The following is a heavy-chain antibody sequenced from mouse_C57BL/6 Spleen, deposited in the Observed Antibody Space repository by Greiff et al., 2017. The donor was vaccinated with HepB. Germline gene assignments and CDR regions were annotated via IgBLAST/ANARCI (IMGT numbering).Heavy chain of an antibody. J-gene: IGHJ2*01. V-gene: IGHV1-26*01. CDR2: INPNNGGT. Sequence: EVQLQQSGPELVKPGASVKISCKASGYTFTDYYMNWVKQSHGKSLEWIGDINPNNGGTSYNQKFKGKATLTVDKSSSTAYMELRSLTSEDSAVYYCARRSQVPLDYWGQGTTLTVSS. CDR3: ARRSQVPLDY. CDR1: GYTFTDYY.